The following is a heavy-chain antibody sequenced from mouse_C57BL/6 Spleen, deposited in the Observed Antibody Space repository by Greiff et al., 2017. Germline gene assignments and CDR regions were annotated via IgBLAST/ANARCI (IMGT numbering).Heavy chain of an antibody. CDR1: GYTFTNYW. D-gene: IGHD2-1*01. CDR3: ARLYYGTNYAMDY. Sequence: QVQLQQSGAELVRPGTSVKMSCKASGYTFTNYWIGWAKQRPGHGLEWIGDIYPGGGYTNYNEKFKGKATLTADKSSSTAYMQFSSLTSEDSAIYYCARLYYGTNYAMDYWGQGTSVTVSS. V-gene: IGHV1-63*01. CDR2: IYPGGGYT. J-gene: IGHJ4*01.